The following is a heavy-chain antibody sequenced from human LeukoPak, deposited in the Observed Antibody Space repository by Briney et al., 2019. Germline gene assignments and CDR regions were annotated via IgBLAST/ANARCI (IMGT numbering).Heavy chain of an antibody. CDR2: ISSSGSTI. D-gene: IGHD1-26*01. Sequence: PGGPLRLSCAASGFTFSDYYMSWIRQAPGKGLEWVSYISSSGSTIYYADSVKGRFTISRDNAKNSLYLQMNSLRAEDTAVYYCTRTMGGGYSPFDYWGQGTLVTVSS. V-gene: IGHV3-11*01. CDR3: TRTMGGGYSPFDY. CDR1: GFTFSDYY. J-gene: IGHJ4*02.